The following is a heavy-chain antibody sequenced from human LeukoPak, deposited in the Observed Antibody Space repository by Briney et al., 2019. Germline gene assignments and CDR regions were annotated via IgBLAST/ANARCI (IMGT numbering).Heavy chain of an antibody. Sequence: SGTLSLTCAVSGRSISSSNWWSWVRQPPGKGLEWVGEIYHSGSTNYNPSLKSRVTISVDKSKNQFSMNLISVTAADTAMYYCAREGVVAAITTYYFDYWGQGTLVTVSS. CDR3: AREGVVAAITTYYFDY. V-gene: IGHV4-4*02. D-gene: IGHD2-15*01. CDR1: GRSISSSNW. J-gene: IGHJ4*02. CDR2: IYHSGST.